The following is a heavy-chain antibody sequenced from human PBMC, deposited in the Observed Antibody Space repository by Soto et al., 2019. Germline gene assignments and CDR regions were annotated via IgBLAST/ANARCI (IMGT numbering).Heavy chain of an antibody. CDR3: VEGWNDF. CDR2: IKSKRDGGTT. V-gene: IGHV3-15*01. D-gene: IGHD1-1*01. Sequence: ELHLVESGGDLVKPGGSLRLSCAASGFMFSSAWMSWVRQAPGKGLEWVGRIKSKRDGGTTDYAPPVKGRFVISRDDSKNTLYLQMNSLKTADTAVYYCVEGWNDFWGQGTLVAVSS. CDR1: GFMFSSAW. J-gene: IGHJ4*02.